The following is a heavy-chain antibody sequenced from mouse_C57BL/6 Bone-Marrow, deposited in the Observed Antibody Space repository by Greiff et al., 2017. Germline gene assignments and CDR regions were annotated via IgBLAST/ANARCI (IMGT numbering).Heavy chain of an antibody. CDR3: ARQGGWFAY. V-gene: IGHV5-6*01. CDR1: GFTFSSYG. J-gene: IGHJ3*01. Sequence: EVMLVESGGDLVKPGGSLKLSCAASGFTFSSYGMSWVRQTPDKRLEWVATISSGGSYTYYPDSVKGRFTISRDNAKNTLYLQMSSLKSEDTAMYYCARQGGWFAYWGQGPLVTVSA. CDR2: ISSGGSYT.